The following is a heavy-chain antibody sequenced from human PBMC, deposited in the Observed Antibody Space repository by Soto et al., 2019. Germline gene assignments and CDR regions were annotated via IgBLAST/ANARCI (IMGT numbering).Heavy chain of an antibody. Sequence: QITLKESGPTLVKPTQTLTLTCTFSGFSLSTSGVGVGWIRQPPGKALEWLALIYWDDDKRYRPSLKSRLTITKHTSKNQVVLIMTNMDPVDTATYYCAHRSGVVAGYDYWGQGTLVTVSS. J-gene: IGHJ4*02. D-gene: IGHD6-19*01. CDR1: GFSLSTSGVG. CDR2: IYWDDDK. V-gene: IGHV2-5*02. CDR3: AHRSGVVAGYDY.